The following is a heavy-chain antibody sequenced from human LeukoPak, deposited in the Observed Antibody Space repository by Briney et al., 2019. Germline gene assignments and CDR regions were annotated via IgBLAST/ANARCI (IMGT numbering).Heavy chain of an antibody. CDR3: ALSSHMLEWLEFDY. V-gene: IGHV2-5*02. CDR2: IYWDDDK. J-gene: IGHJ4*02. Sequence: ESGPTLVKPTQTLTLTCTFSGFSLSTSGVGVGWIRQPPGKALEWLALIYWDDDKRYSPSLKSRLTITKDTSKNQVVLTMTNMDPVDTATYYCALSSHMLEWLEFDYWGQGTLVTVSS. D-gene: IGHD3-3*01. CDR1: GFSLSTSGVG.